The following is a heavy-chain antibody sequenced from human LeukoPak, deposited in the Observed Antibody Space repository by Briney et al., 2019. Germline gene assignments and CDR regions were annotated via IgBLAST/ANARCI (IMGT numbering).Heavy chain of an antibody. CDR3: ARERYFDY. J-gene: IGHJ4*02. V-gene: IGHV3-30*04. Sequence: GRSLRLSCAASGFTFSNYAMHWVRQAPGKGLEWVAIISYDGSNKYYADSVKGRFTISRDNSKNTLYLQMNSLRAEDTAVYYCARERYFDYWGQGTLVTVSS. CDR2: ISYDGSNK. CDR1: GFTFSNYA.